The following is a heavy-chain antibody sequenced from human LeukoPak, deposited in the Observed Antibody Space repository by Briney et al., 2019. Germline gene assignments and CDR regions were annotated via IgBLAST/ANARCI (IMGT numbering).Heavy chain of an antibody. CDR2: IYYSGST. V-gene: IGHV4-39*01. CDR1: GGSISSGDYY. Sequence: PSETLSLTCTVSGGSISSGDYYWGWIRQPPGKGLEWFGSIYYSGSTYYNPSLKSRVTISVDTSKNQFSLKLSSVTAADTAVYYCARHTGGIAVAGEYYFDYWGQGTLVTVSS. D-gene: IGHD6-19*01. CDR3: ARHTGGIAVAGEYYFDY. J-gene: IGHJ4*02.